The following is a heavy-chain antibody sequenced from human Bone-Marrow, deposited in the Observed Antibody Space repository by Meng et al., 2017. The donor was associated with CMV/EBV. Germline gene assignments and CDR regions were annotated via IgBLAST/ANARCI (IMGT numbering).Heavy chain of an antibody. CDR3: ARGGVVPAAILNY. CDR1: GGPISSYY. D-gene: IGHD2-2*02. V-gene: IGHV4-59*01. Sequence: SETLSLTCTVSGGPISSYYWSWIRQPPGKGLEWIGYIYYSGSTNYNPSLKSRVTISVDTSKNQFSLKLSSVTAADTAVYYCARGGVVPAAILNYWGQGTLVTVSS. CDR2: IYYSGST. J-gene: IGHJ4*02.